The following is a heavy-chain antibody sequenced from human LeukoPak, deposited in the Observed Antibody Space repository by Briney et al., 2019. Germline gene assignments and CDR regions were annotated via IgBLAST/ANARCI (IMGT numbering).Heavy chain of an antibody. CDR1: GGSFSGYY. V-gene: IGHV4-34*01. D-gene: IGHD6-13*01. Sequence: SETLSLTCAVYGGSFSGYYWSWIRQPPGKGLEWIGEINHSGSTNYNPSLKSRVTTSVDTSKNQFSLKLSSVTAADTAVYYCARFRRSAAGTDYYYYGMDVWGQGTTVTVSS. J-gene: IGHJ6*02. CDR2: INHSGST. CDR3: ARFRRSAAGTDYYYYGMDV.